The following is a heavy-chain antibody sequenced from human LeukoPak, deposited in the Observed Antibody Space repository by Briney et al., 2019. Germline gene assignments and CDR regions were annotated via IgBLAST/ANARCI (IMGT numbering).Heavy chain of an antibody. CDR1: GGSNSSSSYY. J-gene: IGHJ4*02. CDR2: IYYSGST. Sequence: SETLSLTCTVSGGSNSSSSYYWGWIRQPPGKGLEWIGSIYYSGSTYYNPSLKSRVTISVDTSKNQFSLKLSSVTAADTAVYYCARLEGGLDDFDYWGQGTLVTVSS. D-gene: IGHD6-19*01. V-gene: IGHV4-39*01. CDR3: ARLEGGLDDFDY.